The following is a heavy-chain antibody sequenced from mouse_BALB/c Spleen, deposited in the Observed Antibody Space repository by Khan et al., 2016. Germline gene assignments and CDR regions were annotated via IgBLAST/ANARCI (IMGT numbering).Heavy chain of an antibody. CDR1: GFSLTSYG. J-gene: IGHJ4*01. D-gene: IGHD2-1*01. CDR3: AREEGGKCGYAMDY. CDR2: IWAGGST. V-gene: IGHV2-9*02. Sequence: QMQLKQSGPGLVAPSQSLSITCTVSGFSLTSYGVHWVRQPPGKGLEWLGVIWAGGSTNYNSALMSRLSISKDNSKSQVFLKMNSLQTDDTAMYYCAREEGGKCGYAMDYWGQGTSVTVSS.